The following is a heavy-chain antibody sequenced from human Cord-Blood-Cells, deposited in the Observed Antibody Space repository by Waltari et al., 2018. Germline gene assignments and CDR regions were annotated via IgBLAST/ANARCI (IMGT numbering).Heavy chain of an antibody. CDR3: ARVGDGSGSYYYYYYYMDV. V-gene: IGHV4-59*01. CDR2: IYYSGST. J-gene: IGHJ6*03. CDR1: GGSISSYY. Sequence: QVQLQESGPGLVKPSETLSLTCTVSGGSISSYYWSWIRQPPGKGLEWIGYIYYSGSTNYNPSLKSRVTISVDTSKNQFSLKLSSVTAADTAVYYCARVGDGSGSYYYYYYYMDVWGKGTTVTVSS. D-gene: IGHD3-10*01.